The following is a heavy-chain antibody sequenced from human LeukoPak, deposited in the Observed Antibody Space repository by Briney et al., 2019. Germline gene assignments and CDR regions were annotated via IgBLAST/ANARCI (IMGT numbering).Heavy chain of an antibody. CDR2: ISYDGSNK. V-gene: IGHV3-30*18. D-gene: IGHD6-19*01. CDR1: GFTFSSYG. Sequence: GGSLRLSCAASGFTFSSYGMHWVRQAPGKGLEWVAVISYDGSNKYYADSVKGRFTISRDNSKNTLYLQMNSLRAEDTAVYYCAKDSSGPSDWGQGTLVTVSS. J-gene: IGHJ4*02. CDR3: AKDSSGPSD.